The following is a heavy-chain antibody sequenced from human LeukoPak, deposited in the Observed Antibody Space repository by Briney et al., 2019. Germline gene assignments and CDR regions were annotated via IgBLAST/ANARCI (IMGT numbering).Heavy chain of an antibody. CDR3: ARVKLGVTMVRGAWFDP. Sequence: PSETLSLTCTVSGGSISSYYWSWIRQPAGKGLEWIGRIYTSGSTNYNPSLKSRVTISVDTSKNQFSLKLSSVTAADTAVYYCARVKLGVTMVRGAWFDPWGQGTLVTVSS. J-gene: IGHJ5*02. V-gene: IGHV4-4*07. CDR1: GGSISSYY. D-gene: IGHD3-10*01. CDR2: IYTSGST.